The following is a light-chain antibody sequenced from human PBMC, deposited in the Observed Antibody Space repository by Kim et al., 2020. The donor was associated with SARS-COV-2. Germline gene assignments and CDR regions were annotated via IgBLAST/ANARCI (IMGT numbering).Light chain of an antibody. CDR3: QQSYITPFT. Sequence: DIQMTQSPSALSASVGDRVTITCRTTQSISSHLNWYQQRPGRAPKLLISAASTLQGGVPSRFSGSGSETDFTLTISSLQPEDFATYFCQQSYITPFTFGPGTKVDIK. V-gene: IGKV1-39*01. CDR2: AAS. CDR1: QSISSH. J-gene: IGKJ3*01.